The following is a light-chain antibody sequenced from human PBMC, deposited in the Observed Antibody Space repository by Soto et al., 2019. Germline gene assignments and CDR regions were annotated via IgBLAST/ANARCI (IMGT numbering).Light chain of an antibody. CDR2: DVS. J-gene: IGKJ4*01. Sequence: DIPMTQSPSSLSASIGDRITITCQASQDIGNSLNWYQQKSGKSPNLLIYDVSRLGAGVPSRFSGSGSRTNFRLTISGLQREDIATYYCQQFGSVPLTFGGGTKVEIK. V-gene: IGKV1-33*01. CDR3: QQFGSVPLT. CDR1: QDIGNS.